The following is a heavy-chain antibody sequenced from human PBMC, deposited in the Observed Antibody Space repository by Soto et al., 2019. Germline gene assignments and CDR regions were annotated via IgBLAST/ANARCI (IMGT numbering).Heavy chain of an antibody. CDR1: GYTFTSYG. CDR3: ARALLRFDYGRGSWSER. J-gene: IGHJ5*02. CDR2: ISAYNGNT. V-gene: IGHV1-18*01. Sequence: ASVKLSCKASGYTFTSYGISWVRQAPGQGLEWMGWISAYNGNTNYAQKLQGRVTMTTDTSTSTAYMELRSLRSDDTAVYYCARALLRFDYGRGSWSERWGQGTLVTVSS. D-gene: IGHD4-17*01.